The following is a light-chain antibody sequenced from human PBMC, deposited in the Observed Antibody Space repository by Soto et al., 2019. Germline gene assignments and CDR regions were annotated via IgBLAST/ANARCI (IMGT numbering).Light chain of an antibody. CDR3: QQGSNWPPT. V-gene: IGKV3-11*01. J-gene: IGKJ1*01. Sequence: EIVLTQSPATLSLSPWERATLSCRASQSVSSYLAWYQQKPGQAPRLLIYDASNRATGIPARFSGSGSGTDFTLTISSLSPEDFAVYYCQQGSNWPPTFGQGTKVEIK. CDR2: DAS. CDR1: QSVSSY.